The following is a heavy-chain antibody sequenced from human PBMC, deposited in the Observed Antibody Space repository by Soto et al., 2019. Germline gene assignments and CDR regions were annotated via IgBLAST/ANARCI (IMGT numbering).Heavy chain of an antibody. CDR1: GFTVSTSY. CDR2: IYRGGST. D-gene: IGHD3-10*01. CDR3: ARDRRELENYSGSALGGDLDV. J-gene: IGHJ6*02. Sequence: EVQLVESGGGLIQPGGSLRLSCAASGFTVSTSYMSWVRQAPGKGLEWVSIIYRGGSTSYADSVKGRLTVSRHNSKNTLYLQMNSLRAEDTAVYYCARDRRELENYSGSALGGDLDVWGQGTTVTVSS. V-gene: IGHV3-53*01.